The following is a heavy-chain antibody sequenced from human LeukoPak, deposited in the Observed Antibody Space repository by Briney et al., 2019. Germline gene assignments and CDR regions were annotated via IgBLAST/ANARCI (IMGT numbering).Heavy chain of an antibody. V-gene: IGHV3-74*01. CDR2: IKADGSTT. D-gene: IGHD3-10*01. CDR3: TTDYYGSPYY. J-gene: IGHJ4*02. CDR1: GFTFSSYW. Sequence: GGSLRLSFVASGFTFSSYWVIWVRQVPGKGLVWVSRIKADGSTTHYADSVKGRFTISRDNAKNTLYLQMNSLRAEDTGVYYCTTDYYGSPYYWGQGTLVTVSS.